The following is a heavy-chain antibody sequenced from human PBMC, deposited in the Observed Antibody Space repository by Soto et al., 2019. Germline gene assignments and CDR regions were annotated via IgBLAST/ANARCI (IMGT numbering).Heavy chain of an antibody. V-gene: IGHV3-30*14. CDR2: ISYDGRDK. CDR3: ARDGINWGFDY. CDR1: GFSFTAYA. D-gene: IGHD7-27*01. J-gene: IGHJ4*02. Sequence: QVQLVESGGGVVQPGKSLRLSCAASGFSFTAYAMLWVRQAPGKGLEWVSIISYDGRDKYYADSVKGRFSISRDDFKNILYLQLNSLRVEDTAVYYCARDGINWGFDYWGQGTLVTVSS.